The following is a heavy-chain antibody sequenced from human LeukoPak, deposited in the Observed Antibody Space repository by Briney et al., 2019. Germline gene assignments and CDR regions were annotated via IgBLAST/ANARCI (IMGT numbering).Heavy chain of an antibody. CDR3: ARDNSVRDEAWWFNP. V-gene: IGHV4-39*07. D-gene: IGHD5-24*01. CDR1: GGSISSANYY. Sequence: SETLSLTCTVSGGSISSANYYWGWVRQPPGKGLEWIGNIYYSGNTYYNPSLKSRVTISVDMSKNHFSLKLTSVTAADTAVYYCARDNSVRDEAWWFNPWGQGTLVTVSS. CDR2: IYYSGNT. J-gene: IGHJ5*02.